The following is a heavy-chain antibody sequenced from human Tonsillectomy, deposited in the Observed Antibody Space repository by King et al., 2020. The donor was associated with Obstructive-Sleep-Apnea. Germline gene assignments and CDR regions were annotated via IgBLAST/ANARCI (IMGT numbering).Heavy chain of an antibody. Sequence: VQLQESGPGLVKPSETLSLTCTVSGGSISSYSWAWIRQPAGEGLEWIGRMLTSGSTNCNPSLKSRVTMSVDTSKNQFSLKLSSVTAADTAVYYCARDVPYDWLVPYYYYGMDVWGQGTTVTVSS. CDR3: ARDVPYDWLVPYYYYGMDV. CDR1: GGSISSYS. J-gene: IGHJ6*02. CDR2: MLTSGST. D-gene: IGHD3-9*01. V-gene: IGHV4-4*07.